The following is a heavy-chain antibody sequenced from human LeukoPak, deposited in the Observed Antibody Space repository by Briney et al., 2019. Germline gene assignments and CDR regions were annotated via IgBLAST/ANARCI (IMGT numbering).Heavy chain of an antibody. V-gene: IGHV4-34*01. D-gene: IGHD3-22*01. CDR3: ARGYPFSSGYDY. Sequence: SETLSLTCAVYGGSFSGYYWSWIRQPPGKGLEWIGEINHSGSTNYNPSLKSRVTISVDTSKNQFSLKLSSVTAADTAVYCCARGYPFSSGYDYWGQGTLVTVSS. J-gene: IGHJ4*02. CDR1: GGSFSGYY. CDR2: INHSGST.